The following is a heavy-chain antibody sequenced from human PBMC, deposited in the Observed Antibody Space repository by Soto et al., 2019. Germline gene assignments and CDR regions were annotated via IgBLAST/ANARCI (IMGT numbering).Heavy chain of an antibody. V-gene: IGHV1-2*04. CDR2: INPNSGGT. CDR3: ASDRRRIFSHYYGMDF. Sequence: ASVEVSCKASGYTFTGYYMHWVRQAPGQGLEWMGWINPNSGGTNYAQKFQGWVTMTRDTSISTAYMELSRLRSDDTAVYYCASDRRRIFSHYYGMDFWGQGTTVTVSS. CDR1: GYTFTGYY. D-gene: IGHD3-3*02. J-gene: IGHJ6*02.